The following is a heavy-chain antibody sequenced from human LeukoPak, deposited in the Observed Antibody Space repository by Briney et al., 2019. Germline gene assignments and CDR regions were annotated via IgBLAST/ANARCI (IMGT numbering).Heavy chain of an antibody. J-gene: IGHJ4*02. V-gene: IGHV4-59*01. Sequence: SETLSLTCTVSGGSLSSYYWSWIRQPPGKGLEWIGYIYYSGSTNYNYSLKSRVTISVDTSKNQFSLKLSSVTAADTAVYYCARSISSRHYYADLFDSWGQGTLVTVSS. CDR2: IYYSGST. CDR1: GGSLSSYY. CDR3: ARSISSRHYYADLFDS. D-gene: IGHD3-10*01.